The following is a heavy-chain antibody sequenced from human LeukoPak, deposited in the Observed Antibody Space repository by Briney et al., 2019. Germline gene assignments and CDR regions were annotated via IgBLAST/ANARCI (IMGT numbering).Heavy chain of an antibody. CDR3: ARGNYGDYFDY. CDR1: GGPISSYY. CDR2: IYYSGST. Sequence: SETLSHTCTVSGGPISSYYWSWIRQPPGKGLEWIGYIYYSGSTNYNPSLKSRVTISVDTSKNQFSLKLSSVTAADTAVYYCARGNYGDYFDYWGQGTLVTVSS. V-gene: IGHV4-59*08. J-gene: IGHJ4*02. D-gene: IGHD4-17*01.